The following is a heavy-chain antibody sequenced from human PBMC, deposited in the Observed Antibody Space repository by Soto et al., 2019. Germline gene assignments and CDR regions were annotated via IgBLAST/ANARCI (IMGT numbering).Heavy chain of an antibody. CDR1: GGSISSGGYY. Sequence: SETLSLTCTVSGGSISSGGYYWSWIRQHPGKGLEWIGYIYYSGSTYYNPSLKSRVTISVDTSKNHFSLKLSSVTAADTAVYYCARAKKGIAAAENWFDPWGQGTLATVSS. V-gene: IGHV4-31*03. J-gene: IGHJ5*02. D-gene: IGHD6-13*01. CDR2: IYYSGST. CDR3: ARAKKGIAAAENWFDP.